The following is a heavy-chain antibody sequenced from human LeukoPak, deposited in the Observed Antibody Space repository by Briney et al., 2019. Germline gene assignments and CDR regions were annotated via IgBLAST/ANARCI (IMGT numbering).Heavy chain of an antibody. D-gene: IGHD3-22*01. CDR1: GGSVTDYNW. Sequence: SETLSLICAVSGGSVTDYNWWIWVRQPPGKGLEWIGEVSQSGTTKYNPSLQSRVIISVDKSKSQFSLKLNSVTAADTAVYYCARSPGQWLLDYWGQGALVTVSS. V-gene: IGHV4-4*02. J-gene: IGHJ4*02. CDR2: VSQSGTT. CDR3: ARSPGQWLLDY.